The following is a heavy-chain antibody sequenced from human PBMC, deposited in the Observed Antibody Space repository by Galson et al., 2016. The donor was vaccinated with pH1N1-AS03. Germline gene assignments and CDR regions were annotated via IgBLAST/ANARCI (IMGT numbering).Heavy chain of an antibody. D-gene: IGHD1-26*01. CDR1: GYIFTGFY. CDR2: INPNNGVT. V-gene: IGHV1-2*04. Sequence: SVKVSCKASGYIFTGFYVHWVRQAPGQGLECMGWINPNNGVTNYAQKFQASVTMTGDTSISTAYMELYGLKSDDTAVYYCARDPRGPCSSATCATTYYFGMDVWGQGTTVIVSS. J-gene: IGHJ6*02. CDR3: ARDPRGPCSSATCATTYYFGMDV.